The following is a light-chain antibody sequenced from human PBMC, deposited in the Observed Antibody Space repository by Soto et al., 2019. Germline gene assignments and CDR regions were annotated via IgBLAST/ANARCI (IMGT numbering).Light chain of an antibody. CDR1: SSDIGGYDY. V-gene: IGLV2-14*01. CDR2: EVR. CDR3: CSYTRTSNHYF. J-gene: IGLJ1*01. Sequence: QSVLTQPASVSGSPGQSITISCTGTSSDIGGYDYVSWYQQRPGKAPKLMIYEVRYRPSGVSNRFSGSKSGNTASLTISGLQAEYEAVYYCCSYTRTSNHYFFGSGIKVTVL.